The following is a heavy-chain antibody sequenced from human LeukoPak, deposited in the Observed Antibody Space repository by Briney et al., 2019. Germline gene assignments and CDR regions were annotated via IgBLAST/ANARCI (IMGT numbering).Heavy chain of an antibody. CDR1: GFIFSSYP. J-gene: IGHJ4*02. CDR3: ARTRRGVYWQLSHFDY. D-gene: IGHD1-26*01. V-gene: IGHV3-23*01. CDR2: INFSSGII. Sequence: GGSLRLSCATSGFIFSSYPMSWVRQAPGKGLEWVSTINFSSGIIYYADSVKGRLTISRDNSKSTLYLQMNSLRAEDTGVYYCARTRRGVYWQLSHFDYWGQGTLVTVSS.